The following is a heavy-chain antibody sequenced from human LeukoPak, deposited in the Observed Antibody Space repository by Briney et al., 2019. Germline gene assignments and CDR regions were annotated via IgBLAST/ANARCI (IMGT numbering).Heavy chain of an antibody. V-gene: IGHV4-59*08. Sequence: KPSETLSLTCTVSGGSISSYYWSWIRQPPGKGLEWIAYIFYSGSTNYNPSLKSRVTISVDTSKNQFSLKLSSVTAADTAVYYCARHLDYYDSSGYYYDYYYYGMDVWGQGTTVTVSS. CDR2: IFYSGST. CDR1: GGSISSYY. CDR3: ARHLDYYDSSGYYYDYYYYGMDV. J-gene: IGHJ6*02. D-gene: IGHD3-22*01.